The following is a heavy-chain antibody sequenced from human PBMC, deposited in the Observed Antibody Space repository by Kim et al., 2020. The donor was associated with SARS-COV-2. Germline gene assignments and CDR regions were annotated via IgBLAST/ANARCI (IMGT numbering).Heavy chain of an antibody. D-gene: IGHD4-17*01. Sequence: GGSLRLSCAASGFTFSSYGMHWVRQAQGKGLEWVAVISYDGSNKYYADSVKGRFTISRDNSKNTLYLQMNSLRAEDTAVYYCAKDHGGNLGYWGQGTLVT. J-gene: IGHJ4*02. CDR1: GFTFSSYG. CDR3: AKDHGGNLGY. V-gene: IGHV3-30*18. CDR2: ISYDGSNK.